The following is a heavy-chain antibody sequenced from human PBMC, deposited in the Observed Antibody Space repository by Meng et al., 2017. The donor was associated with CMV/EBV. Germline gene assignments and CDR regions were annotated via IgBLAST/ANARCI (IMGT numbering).Heavy chain of an antibody. D-gene: IGHD3-3*01. CDR3: AKGAGPFSITIFGVVTNGAPVY. Sequence: GESLKISCAASGFTFSSYAMSWVRQAPGKGLEWVSVIYSGGSSTYYADSVKGRFTISRDNSKNTLYLQMNSLRAEDTAVYYCAKGAGPFSITIFGVVTNGAPVYWGQYTLFPFSS. J-gene: IGHJ1*01. CDR2: IYSGGSST. V-gene: IGHV3-23*03. CDR1: GFTFSSYA.